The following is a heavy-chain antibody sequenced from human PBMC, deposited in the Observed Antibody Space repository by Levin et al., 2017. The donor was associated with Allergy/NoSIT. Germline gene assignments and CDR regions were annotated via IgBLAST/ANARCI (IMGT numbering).Heavy chain of an antibody. D-gene: IGHD2-15*01. CDR3: ARERVVASSGTYYYYGMAV. CDR1: XXXXXXXP. J-gene: IGHJ6*02. CDR2: IYYSGNT. Sequence: PSETLSLTCIXXXXXXXXXPRTRIRQHPGKGLEWIGYIYYSGNTNYNPSLKSRVTISVDTSKNQFSLTLNSVTAADTAVYYCARERVVASSGTYYYYGMAVWGQGTTVTVSS. V-gene: IGHV4-59*01.